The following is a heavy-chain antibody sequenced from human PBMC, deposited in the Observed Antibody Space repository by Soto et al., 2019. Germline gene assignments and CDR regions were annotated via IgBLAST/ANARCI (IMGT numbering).Heavy chain of an antibody. CDR2: IYHSGST. J-gene: IGHJ5*02. CDR1: GGTITSGRSS. V-gene: IGHV4-30-2*06. D-gene: IGHD2-2*01. Sequence: TLSLTCSVSGGTITSGRSSWNWIRQSPGKGLGWIAYIYHSGSTYYNPSLKSRVTISVDRSENRFSLKLSSVTAADTAVYFCVRESVPSGPNYFDAWGPGTLVTVSS. CDR3: VRESVPSGPNYFDA.